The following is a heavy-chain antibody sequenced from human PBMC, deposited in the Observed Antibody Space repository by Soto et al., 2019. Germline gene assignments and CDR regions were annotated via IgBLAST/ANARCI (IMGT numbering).Heavy chain of an antibody. V-gene: IGHV4-31*03. CDR2: IYYSGST. J-gene: IGHJ3*02. CDR1: GGSISSGGYY. CDR3: ARCFHGDYARAFDI. Sequence: TLSLTCTVSGGSISSGGYYWSWIRQHPGKGLEWIGYIYYSGSTYYNPSLKSRVTISVDTSKNQFSLKLSSVTAADTAVYYCARCFHGDYARAFDIWGQGTMVTVSS. D-gene: IGHD4-17*01.